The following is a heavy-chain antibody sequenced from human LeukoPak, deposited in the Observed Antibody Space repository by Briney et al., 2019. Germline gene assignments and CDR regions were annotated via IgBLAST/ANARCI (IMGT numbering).Heavy chain of an antibody. V-gene: IGHV3-74*01. D-gene: IGHD3-10*01. CDR1: GFTFSSYW. Sequence: PGGSLRLSCAASGFTFSSYWMHWVRQAPGKGLVWVSRINSEGSYTSYADSVKGRFTISRDNAKNTLYLRMNSLRAEDTAVYYCARGHYSGSENHYNYWGQGTLVTVSS. J-gene: IGHJ4*02. CDR2: INSEGSYT. CDR3: ARGHYSGSENHYNY.